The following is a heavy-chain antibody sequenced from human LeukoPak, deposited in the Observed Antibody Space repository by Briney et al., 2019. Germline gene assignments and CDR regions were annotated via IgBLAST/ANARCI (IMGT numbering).Heavy chain of an antibody. CDR1: GGSISSSSYY. CDR3: ARGIGSPFDY. Sequence: SETLSLTCTVSGGSISSSSYYWGWIRQPPGKGLEWIGSIYYSGSTYYNPSLKSRGTISVDTSKNQFSLKLSSVTAADTAVYYGARGIGSPFDYWGQGTLVTVSS. J-gene: IGHJ4*02. V-gene: IGHV4-39*07. CDR2: IYYSGST. D-gene: IGHD6-13*01.